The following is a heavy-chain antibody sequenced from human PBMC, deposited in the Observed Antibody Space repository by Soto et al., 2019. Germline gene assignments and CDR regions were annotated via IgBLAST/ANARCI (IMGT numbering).Heavy chain of an antibody. D-gene: IGHD3-10*01. Sequence: QVQLVQSGAEVKNPGASVTVSCRASGYTFTSYYIHWVRQAPGQGLEWRVIINPNGGSTNYAQRFQGRVTVTRDTSRSIVYMELTSLRSEDKAVYYCSRGLGSGDYWGQGTLVTVSS. J-gene: IGHJ4*02. CDR3: SRGLGSGDY. V-gene: IGHV1-46*03. CDR1: GYTFTSYY. CDR2: INPNGGST.